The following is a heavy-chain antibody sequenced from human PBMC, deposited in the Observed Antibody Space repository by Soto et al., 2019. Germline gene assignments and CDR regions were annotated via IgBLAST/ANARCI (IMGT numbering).Heavy chain of an antibody. J-gene: IGHJ5*02. CDR2: INPGAHT. CDR3: GRVLRACAYIYDGSGYSHQNYFDP. Sequence: PSETLSLTCAASGGSFSDYSWSWIRQSPGKGLEWICEINPGAHTNYDPSLKTRVTMFLDTANNNFSLILHSMIAADTAVYYCGRVLRACAYIYDGSGYSHQNYFDPWGQGTLVTVSS. CDR1: GGSFSDYS. V-gene: IGHV4-34*01. D-gene: IGHD3-22*01.